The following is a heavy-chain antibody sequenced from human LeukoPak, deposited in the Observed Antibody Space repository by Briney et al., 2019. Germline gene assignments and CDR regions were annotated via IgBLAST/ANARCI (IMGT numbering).Heavy chain of an antibody. D-gene: IGHD1-26*01. CDR1: GGTFSSYA. V-gene: IGHV1-69*05. J-gene: IGHJ6*03. CDR2: IIPIFGTA. CDR3: AVVGATYYYYYYMDV. Sequence: GASVKVSCEASGGTFSSYAISWVRQAPGQGPEWMGGIIPIFGTANYAQKFQGRVTITTDESTSTAYMELSSLRSEDTAVYYCAVVGATYYYYYYMDVWGKGTTVTVSS.